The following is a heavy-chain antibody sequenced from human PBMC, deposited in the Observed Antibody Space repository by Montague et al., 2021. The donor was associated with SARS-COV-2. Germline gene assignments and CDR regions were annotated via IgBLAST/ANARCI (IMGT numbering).Heavy chain of an antibody. Sequence: SETLSLTCTVSGGSISSSSYYWGCIRHPPGKELEWIGSINYSASTNYYQSLQSRVTISADTSKNQFSLKLSSATAADTAVYYCARSWGQWLLWGYDCDYWGQGTLVTVSS. D-gene: IGHD2-15*01. CDR3: ARSWGQWLLWGYDCDY. CDR1: GGSISSSSYY. V-gene: IGHV4-39*01. J-gene: IGHJ4*02. CDR2: INYSAST.